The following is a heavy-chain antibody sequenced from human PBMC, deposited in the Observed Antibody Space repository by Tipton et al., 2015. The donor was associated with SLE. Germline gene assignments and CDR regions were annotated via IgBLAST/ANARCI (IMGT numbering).Heavy chain of an antibody. CDR1: GGSFSGYY. D-gene: IGHD3-10*01. Sequence: LRLSCAVYGGSFSGYYWSWIRQPPGKGLEWIGEINHSGSTNYNPSLKSRVTISVDTSKNQFSLKLSSVTAADTALYYCAMGGVQGLLPFDYWGQGTLVTVAP. CDR3: AMGGVQGLLPFDY. CDR2: INHSGST. J-gene: IGHJ4*02. V-gene: IGHV4-34*01.